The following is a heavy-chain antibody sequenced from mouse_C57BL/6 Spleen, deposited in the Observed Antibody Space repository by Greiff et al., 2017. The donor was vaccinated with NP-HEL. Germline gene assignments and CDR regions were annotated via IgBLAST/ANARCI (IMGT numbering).Heavy chain of an antibody. J-gene: IGHJ2*01. CDR1: GYTFTSYW. CDR3: ARSDYGSVKDY. CDR2: IDPSDSYT. D-gene: IGHD1-1*01. V-gene: IGHV1-69*01. Sequence: QVQLQQPGAELVMPGASVKLSCKASGYTFTSYWMHWVKQRPGQGLEWIGEIDPSDSYTNYNQKFKGKSTLTVDKSSSTAYMQLSSLTSEDSAVYYCARSDYGSVKDYRGQGTTLTVSS.